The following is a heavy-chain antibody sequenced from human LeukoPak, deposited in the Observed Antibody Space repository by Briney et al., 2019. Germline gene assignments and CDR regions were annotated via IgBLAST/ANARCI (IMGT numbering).Heavy chain of an antibody. CDR1: GGSISSSSYY. V-gene: IGHV4-39*07. CDR2: IYYSGST. J-gene: IGHJ4*02. CDR3: ARDPPLYSSSSLGKSAY. Sequence: SETLSLTCTVSGGSISSSSYYWGWVRQPPGKGLECIGSIYYSGSTYYNPSLKSRVTISVDTSKNQFSLKLSSVTAADTDVYYCARDPPLYSSSSLGKSAYWGQGTLVTVSS. D-gene: IGHD6-6*01.